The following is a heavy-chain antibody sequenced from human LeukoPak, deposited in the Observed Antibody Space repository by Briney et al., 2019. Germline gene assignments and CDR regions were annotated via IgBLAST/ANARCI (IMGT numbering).Heavy chain of an antibody. D-gene: IGHD1-26*01. J-gene: IGHJ4*02. CDR3: ARDVGGSLDY. CDR2: IKGDESAR. CDR1: GFTFSNYW. V-gene: IGHV3-7*01. Sequence: GGSLRLSCAASGFTFSNYWMAWVRQAPGKGLEWVANIKGDESARHQADSVKGRFTISRDNAQNSVYLQMSSLRGDDTAVYYCARDVGGSLDYWGQGTLVTVSS.